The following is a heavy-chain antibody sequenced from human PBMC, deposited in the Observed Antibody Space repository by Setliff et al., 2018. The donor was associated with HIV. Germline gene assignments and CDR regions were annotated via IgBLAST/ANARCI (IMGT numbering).Heavy chain of an antibody. CDR2: LNTETGNP. V-gene: IGHV7-4-1*02. CDR3: ARVGSYWSTFDY. CDR1: GYTLTTYG. Sequence: ASVKVSCKASGYTLTTYGISWVRQAPGQGLQWMGWLNTETGNPMYAQGFTGRFVFSLDTSVSTAYLQINSLKAEDTAMYYCARVGSYWSTFDYWGQGALVTVSS. J-gene: IGHJ4*02. D-gene: IGHD1-26*01.